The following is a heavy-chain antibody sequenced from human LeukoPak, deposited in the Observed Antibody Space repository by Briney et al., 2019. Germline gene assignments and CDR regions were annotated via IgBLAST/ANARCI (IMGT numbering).Heavy chain of an antibody. V-gene: IGHV4-38-2*02. CDR2: IYYSGST. CDR1: GYSISSGYY. J-gene: IGHJ4*02. D-gene: IGHD4-17*01. CDR3: ARLPWAPTVTTPRYVFDY. Sequence: SETLSLTCTVSGYSISSGYYWGWIRQPPGKGLEWIGSIYYSGSTYYNPSLKSRVTISVDTSKNQFSLKLSSVTAADTAVYYCARLPWAPTVTTPRYVFDYWGQGTLVTVSS.